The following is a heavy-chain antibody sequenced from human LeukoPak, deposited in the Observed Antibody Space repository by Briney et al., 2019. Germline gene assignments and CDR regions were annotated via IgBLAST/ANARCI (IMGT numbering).Heavy chain of an antibody. V-gene: IGHV4-39*07. D-gene: IGHD5-12*01. J-gene: IGHJ6*03. Sequence: PSETLSLTCTVSGGSISSSNYYWGWIRQPPGKGLEWIGSIYYSGSTYYNPSLKSRVTISVDTSKNQFSLKLSSVTAADTAVYYCARGGIAYYYMDVWGKGTTVTISS. CDR2: IYYSGST. CDR3: ARGGIAYYYMDV. CDR1: GGSISSSNYY.